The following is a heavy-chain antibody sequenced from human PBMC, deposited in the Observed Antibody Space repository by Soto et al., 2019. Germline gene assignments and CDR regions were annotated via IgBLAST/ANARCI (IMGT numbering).Heavy chain of an antibody. V-gene: IGHV4-30-2*01. J-gene: IGHJ5*02. D-gene: IGHD3-22*01. CDR2: IFHGGST. Sequence: ASETLSLTCAISGAPITWGDYSWNWIRQPPGKGLEWIGYIFHGGSTYYNPSLRSRVTISVDMTNNHVSLILNSVTAADTAVYYCARVGPWVPYYYDSSPYTFENWFDPWGQGTLVTVSS. CDR1: GAPITWGDYS. CDR3: ARVGPWVPYYYDSSPYTFENWFDP.